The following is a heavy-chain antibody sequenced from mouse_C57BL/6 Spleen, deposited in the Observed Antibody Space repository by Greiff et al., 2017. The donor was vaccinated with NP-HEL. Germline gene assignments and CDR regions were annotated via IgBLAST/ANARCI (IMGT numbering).Heavy chain of an antibody. Sequence: VQLQQSGAELVKPGASVKLSCKASGYTFTSYWMHWVKQRPGQGLEWIGMIHPNSGSTNYNEKFKSKATLTVDKSSSTAYMQLSSLTSEDSAVYYCARSVDSNFDYFDYWGQGTTLTVSS. CDR2: IHPNSGST. J-gene: IGHJ2*01. CDR1: GYTFTSYW. D-gene: IGHD2-5*01. CDR3: ARSVDSNFDYFDY. V-gene: IGHV1-64*01.